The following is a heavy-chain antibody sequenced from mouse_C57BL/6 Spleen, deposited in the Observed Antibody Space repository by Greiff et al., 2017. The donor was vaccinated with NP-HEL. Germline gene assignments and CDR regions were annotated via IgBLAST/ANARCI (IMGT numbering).Heavy chain of an antibody. CDR2: INPTNGGT. CDR3: GRSIPFITTVDDWYCGV. V-gene: IGHV1-53*01. D-gene: IGHD1-1*01. Sequence: VQLQQPGTELVKPGASVKLSCKASGYTFTSYWMHWVKQRPGQGLEWIGDINPTNGGTNYNEKFKSKATLTVDKSSSTAYMQLSSLTSEDSAVYYCGRSIPFITTVDDWYCGVWGTVTTVTAAS. CDR1: GYTFTSYW. J-gene: IGHJ1*03.